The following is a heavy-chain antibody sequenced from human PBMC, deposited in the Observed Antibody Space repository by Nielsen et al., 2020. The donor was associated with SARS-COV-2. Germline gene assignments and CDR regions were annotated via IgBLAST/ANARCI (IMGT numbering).Heavy chain of an antibody. J-gene: IGHJ4*02. CDR3: AKAPDCSGGSCYSPPDY. D-gene: IGHD2-15*01. Sequence: GGSLRLSCAASGFTFSMYAMTWVRQAPRKGLEWISSISPSGGSTYDADSVKGRFTISRDNPKNTLDLQMNSLRADDTAVYYCAKAPDCSGGSCYSPPDYWGQGALVTVSS. CDR2: ISPSGGST. CDR1: GFTFSMYA. V-gene: IGHV3-23*01.